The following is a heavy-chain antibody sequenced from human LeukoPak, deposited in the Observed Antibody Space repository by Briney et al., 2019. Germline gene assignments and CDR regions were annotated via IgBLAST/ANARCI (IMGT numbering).Heavy chain of an antibody. CDR1: GFTFSTYA. CDR2: IYYSGST. Sequence: PGGSLRLSCAASGFTFSTYAMSWVRQPPGKGLEWIGYIYYSGSTNYNPSLKSRVTISVDTSKNQFSLKLSSVTAADTAVYYCARVGIAAAESGDWFDPWGQGTLVTVSS. V-gene: IGHV4-59*01. CDR3: ARVGIAAAESGDWFDP. D-gene: IGHD6-13*01. J-gene: IGHJ5*02.